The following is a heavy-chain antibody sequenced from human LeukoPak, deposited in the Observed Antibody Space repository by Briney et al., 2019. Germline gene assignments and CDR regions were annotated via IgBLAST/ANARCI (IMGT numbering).Heavy chain of an antibody. D-gene: IGHD3-22*01. Sequence: ASVKVSCKASGYTFTSYGISWVRQAPGQGLEWMGCISAYNGNTNYAQKLQGRVTMTTDTSTSTAYMELRSLRSDDTAVYYCARFRDSSGYYLLDYWGQGTLVTVSS. V-gene: IGHV1-18*01. J-gene: IGHJ4*02. CDR1: GYTFTSYG. CDR2: ISAYNGNT. CDR3: ARFRDSSGYYLLDY.